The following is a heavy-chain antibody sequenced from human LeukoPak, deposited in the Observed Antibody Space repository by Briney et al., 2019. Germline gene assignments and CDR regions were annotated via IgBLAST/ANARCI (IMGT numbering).Heavy chain of an antibody. CDR1: GFTFRSYE. V-gene: IGHV3-21*01. D-gene: IGHD6-19*01. J-gene: IGHJ4*02. CDR2: ISSSSNYI. CDR3: ARAVAGPAGEYYFDY. Sequence: GGSLRLSCAASGFTFRSYEMNWVRQAPGKGLEWVSSISSSSNYIYYADSLKVRFTISRDNAANSLFLQMNSLRAEDTALYYCARAVAGPAGEYYFDYWGQGTLVTVSS.